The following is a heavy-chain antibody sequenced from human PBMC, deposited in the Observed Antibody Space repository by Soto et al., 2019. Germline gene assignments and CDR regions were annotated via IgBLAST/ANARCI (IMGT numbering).Heavy chain of an antibody. Sequence: GGSLRLSCAASGFTFSSYWMHWVRQAPGKGLVWVSRMNTDGSITTYADSVKGRFTVSRDNAKNTLYLQMNSLRAEDTAVYYCARADLSGGRSTTGYWGQRTMVTVS. CDR3: ARADLSGGRSTTGY. CDR1: GFTFSSYW. J-gene: IGHJ4*02. V-gene: IGHV3-74*03. CDR2: MNTDGSIT. D-gene: IGHD1-1*01.